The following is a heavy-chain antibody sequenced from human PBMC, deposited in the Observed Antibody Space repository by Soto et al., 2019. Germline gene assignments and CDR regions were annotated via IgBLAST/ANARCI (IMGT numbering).Heavy chain of an antibody. CDR1: GFTFRNAW. CDR3: TTEDYDFWSGFDY. J-gene: IGHJ4*02. V-gene: IGHV3-15*01. CDR2: IRSETDGGTT. Sequence: KPGGSLRLSCAASGFTFRNAWMSWVRQAPGKGLEWVGRIRSETDGGTTDYAAPVKGRFTISRDDSKTTLYLQMKSLKTEDTAVYYCTTEDYDFWSGFDYWGQGTLVTVSS. D-gene: IGHD3-3*01.